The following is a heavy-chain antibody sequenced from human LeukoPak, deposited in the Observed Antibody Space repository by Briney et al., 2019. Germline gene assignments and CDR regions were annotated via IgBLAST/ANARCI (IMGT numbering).Heavy chain of an antibody. Sequence: SQTLSLTCAISGDSVSSSTTGWNWIRQSPSRSLEWLGRTYYKSKWSYDYAVSVKSRITVYPDTSKNQFSLLLNSVTPEDTAVYYCARGYLNGGFDSWGQGTLVTVSS. D-gene: IGHD1-1*01. CDR2: TYYKSKWSY. CDR3: ARGYLNGGFDS. V-gene: IGHV6-1*01. CDR1: GDSVSSSTTG. J-gene: IGHJ4*02.